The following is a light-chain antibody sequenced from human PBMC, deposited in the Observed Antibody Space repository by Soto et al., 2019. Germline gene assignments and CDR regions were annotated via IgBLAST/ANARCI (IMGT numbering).Light chain of an antibody. CDR3: QQRSDWPS. J-gene: IGKJ2*01. V-gene: IGKV3-11*01. CDR2: DAS. Sequence: EVVLTQSPDTLSLSPGDRATLSCWASQRVGNYLAWYQHRVGQAPRLLIYDASSRPTGIPARFSGSGSGTDFTLTISSLEPEDFAVYYCQQRSDWPSFGQGTKLEIK. CDR1: QRVGNY.